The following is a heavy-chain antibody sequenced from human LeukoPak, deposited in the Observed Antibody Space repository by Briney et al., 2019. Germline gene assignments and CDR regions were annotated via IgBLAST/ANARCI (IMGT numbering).Heavy chain of an antibody. CDR3: ANSLCSSTSCYYYYMDV. Sequence: GGSLRLSCAASGFTFSSYGMHWVRQAPGKGLGWVAFIRYYGSNKYYADSVKGRFTISRDNSKNTLYLQMNSLRAEDTDVYYCANSLCSSTSCYYYYMDVWGKGTTVTVSS. D-gene: IGHD2-2*01. V-gene: IGHV3-30*02. CDR1: GFTFSSYG. CDR2: IRYYGSNK. J-gene: IGHJ6*03.